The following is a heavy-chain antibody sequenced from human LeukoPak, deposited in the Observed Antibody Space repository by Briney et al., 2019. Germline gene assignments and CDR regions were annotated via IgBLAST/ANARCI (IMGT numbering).Heavy chain of an antibody. J-gene: IGHJ5*02. CDR1: GFTFSSYW. CDR2: IYYSGST. CDR3: ARIGIKYSTSGWWFDP. Sequence: PGGSLRLSCAASGFTFSSYWMSWVRQPPGKGLEWIGYIYYSGSTNYNPSLKSRVTISVDTSKKQFSLKLSSVTAADTAVYYCARIGIKYSTSGWWFDPWGQGTLVTVSS. D-gene: IGHD1-26*01. V-gene: IGHV4-59*01.